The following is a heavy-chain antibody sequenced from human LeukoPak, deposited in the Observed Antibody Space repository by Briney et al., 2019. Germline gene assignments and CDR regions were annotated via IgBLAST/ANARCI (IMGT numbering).Heavy chain of an antibody. V-gene: IGHV3-48*03. CDR2: ISSSGSTI. J-gene: IGHJ6*04. CDR3: AELGITMIGGV. Sequence: GGSLRLSCAASGFTFSSYEMNWVRQAPGKGLEWVSYISSSGSTIYYADSVKGRFTISRDNAKNSRYLQMNSLRAEDTGVYYCAELGITMIGGVWGKGTTVTISS. D-gene: IGHD3-10*02. CDR1: GFTFSSYE.